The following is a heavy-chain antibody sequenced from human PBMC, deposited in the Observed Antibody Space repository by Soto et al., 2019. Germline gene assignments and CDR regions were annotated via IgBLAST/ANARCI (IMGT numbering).Heavy chain of an antibody. CDR2: ISGSGGST. CDR3: AKDRGGYGLH. V-gene: IGHV3-23*01. CDR1: GFTFSSYA. D-gene: IGHD5-12*01. Sequence: GGSLRLSCAASGFTFSSYAMSWVRQAPGKGLEWGSAISGSGGSTYYADSVKGRFTISRDNSKNTLYLQMNSLRAADTAVYYCAKDRGGYGLHWGQGTLVTVSS. J-gene: IGHJ4*02.